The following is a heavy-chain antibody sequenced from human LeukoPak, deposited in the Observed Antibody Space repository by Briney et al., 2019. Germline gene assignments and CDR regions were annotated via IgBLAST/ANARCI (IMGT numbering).Heavy chain of an antibody. D-gene: IGHD3-10*01. CDR3: ARHFYGSGSYRAYGMDV. Sequence: SETLSLTCTVSGGSISSYYWSWIRQPPGKGLEWMGYIYSSGSTNYNPSLKSRVTISVATSKNQFSLKVSSVTAADTAVYYCARHFYGSGSYRAYGMDVWGQGTTVTVSS. V-gene: IGHV4-59*08. J-gene: IGHJ6*02. CDR2: IYSSGST. CDR1: GGSISSYY.